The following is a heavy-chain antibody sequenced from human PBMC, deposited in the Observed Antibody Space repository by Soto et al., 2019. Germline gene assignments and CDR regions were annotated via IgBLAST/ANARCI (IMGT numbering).Heavy chain of an antibody. D-gene: IGHD6-13*01. J-gene: IGHJ4*02. V-gene: IGHV1-69*13. CDR3: AKLQSSIAAAEYYFDY. CDR1: GVTFGSYA. CDR2: IIPIFGTA. Sequence: SVKVSCKASGVTFGSYAISWVRQAPGQGLEWMGGIIPIFGTANYAQKFQGRVTITADESTSTAYMELSSLRSEDTAVYYCAKLQSSIAAAEYYFDYWGQGTLVTVSS.